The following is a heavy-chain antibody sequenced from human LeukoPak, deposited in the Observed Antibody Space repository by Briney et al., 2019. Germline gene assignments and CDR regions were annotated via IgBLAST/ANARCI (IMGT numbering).Heavy chain of an antibody. Sequence: ASVNVSCKASVYTFTGFYIHWVRQAPGEGPQWMGWVNPNSGGTNYAKKFQGRVTLTRDTSITTAYMELSSLRSDDTAVYYCATSDLRFGFGDWFDPWGQGTLVTVSS. CDR2: VNPNSGGT. D-gene: IGHD3-10*01. CDR3: ATSDLRFGFGDWFDP. CDR1: VYTFTGFY. J-gene: IGHJ5*02. V-gene: IGHV1-2*02.